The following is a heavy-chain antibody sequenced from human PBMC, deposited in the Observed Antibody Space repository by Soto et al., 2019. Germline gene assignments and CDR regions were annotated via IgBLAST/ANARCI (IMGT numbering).Heavy chain of an antibody. V-gene: IGHV3-30-3*01. CDR1: GFTFSSYA. CDR3: AXXXGYYGMDV. D-gene: IGHD3-10*01. CDR2: ISYDGSNK. J-gene: IGHJ6*02. Sequence: QVQLVESGGGVVQPGRSLRLSCAASGFTFSSYAMHWVRQAPGKGLEWVAVISYDGSNKYYADSVKGRFTISRDNSKXXLXXXXXXXXXXXTXVYYCAXXXGYYGMDVWGQGTTVTVSS.